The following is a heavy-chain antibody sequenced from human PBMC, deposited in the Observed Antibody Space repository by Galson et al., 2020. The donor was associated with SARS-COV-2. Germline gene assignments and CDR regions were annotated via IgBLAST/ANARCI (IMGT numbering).Heavy chain of an antibody. CDR2: IYNIGTT. D-gene: IGHD2-21*01. V-gene: IGHV3-53*05. CDR3: VRDDGIAPYDY. CDR1: GFSVSSKY. J-gene: IGHJ4*02. Sequence: METGGSLRLSCAASGFSVSSKYMSWVRQAPGKGLEWVSVIYNIGTTNYADSVWGRFTISRDTSKNMVYLQMNSLRAEDTAVYYCVRDDGIAPYDYWGQGTLVIVSS.